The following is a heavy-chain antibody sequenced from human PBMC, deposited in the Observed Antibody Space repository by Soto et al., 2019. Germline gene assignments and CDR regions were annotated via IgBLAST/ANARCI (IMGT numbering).Heavy chain of an antibody. CDR1: GGSISSSNW. CDR2: IYHSGST. CDR3: ASVSGYSYGLDY. D-gene: IGHD5-18*01. V-gene: IGHV4-4*02. J-gene: IGHJ4*02. Sequence: QVQLQESGPGLVKPSGSLSLTCAVSGGSISSSNWWSWVRQPPGKGLEWIGEIYHSGSTNYNPSPKSRVTISVNKSRNQFSLKLSSVTAADTAVYYCASVSGYSYGLDYWGQGTLVTVSS.